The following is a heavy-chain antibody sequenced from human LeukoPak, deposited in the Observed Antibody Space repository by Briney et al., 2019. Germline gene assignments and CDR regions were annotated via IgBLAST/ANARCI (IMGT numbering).Heavy chain of an antibody. D-gene: IGHD6-19*01. CDR2: ISGSGGSI. CDR1: GFTFSSYA. CDR3: AKAGTSGWYTTSDYFDY. V-gene: IGHV3-23*01. Sequence: GGSLRLSCAASGFTFSSYAMSWVRQAPGKGLEWVSAISGSGGSIYYADSVKGRFTIYRDNPKNTLYLQMNSLRAEDTAVYYCAKAGTSGWYTTSDYFDYRGQGTLVTVSS. J-gene: IGHJ4*02.